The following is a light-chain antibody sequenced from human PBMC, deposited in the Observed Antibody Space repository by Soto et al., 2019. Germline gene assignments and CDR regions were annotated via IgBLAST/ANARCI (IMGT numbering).Light chain of an antibody. CDR2: AAS. Sequence: DIQMAPSPSSPSASVGDRVSITCRASQGISNYLAWYQQNPGKAPNLLIDAASTLQSGVPSRFSGSGSGTDFTLTISSLQPEDVASYYCQKYKSAPLTFGGGTKVDIK. CDR1: QGISNY. V-gene: IGKV1-27*01. CDR3: QKYKSAPLT. J-gene: IGKJ4*01.